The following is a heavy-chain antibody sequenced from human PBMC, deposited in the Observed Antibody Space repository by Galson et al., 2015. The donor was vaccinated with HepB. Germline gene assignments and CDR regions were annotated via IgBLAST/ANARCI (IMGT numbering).Heavy chain of an antibody. CDR3: ARGPYYDVLTGYVRYGLDV. J-gene: IGHJ6*02. V-gene: IGHV3-13*01. CDR1: GFTLSSYD. Sequence: SLRLSCAASGFTLSSYDMHWVRQVTGEGLEWVSGIGAAGDTYYPGSVRGRFTVSRERAKNSLYLQMNSLRAGDTAVYYCARGPYYDVLTGYVRYGLDVWGQGTTVTVSS. CDR2: IGAAGDT. D-gene: IGHD3-9*01.